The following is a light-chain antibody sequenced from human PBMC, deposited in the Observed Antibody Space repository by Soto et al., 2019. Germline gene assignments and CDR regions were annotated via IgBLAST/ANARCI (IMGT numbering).Light chain of an antibody. CDR3: SSYTSGDSLY. V-gene: IGLV2-14*01. Sequence: QSVLTQPASVSGSPGQSITISCTGTSSDVGAYIYVSWYQQHPGKATKLIIYNVSNRPSGVSNRFSGSKSGNTASLTISGLQAEDEADYYCSSYTSGDSLYFGTGTKVTVL. CDR2: NVS. J-gene: IGLJ1*01. CDR1: SSDVGAYIY.